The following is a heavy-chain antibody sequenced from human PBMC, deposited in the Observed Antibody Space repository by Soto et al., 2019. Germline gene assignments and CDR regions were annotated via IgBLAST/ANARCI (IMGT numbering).Heavy chain of an antibody. V-gene: IGHV3-7*01. Sequence: EVQLVESGGGLVQPGGSLRLSCAASGFTFSSYWLTWGRQAPGKGLEWVASMNRDGSEKRYVDSVEGRFTISRDNAKNALFLQMNSLRPEDPAVYYCGRDAGRRFDWWGQGSLVNVS. CDR3: GRDAGRRFDW. D-gene: IGHD6-13*01. CDR1: GFTFSSYW. J-gene: IGHJ4*02. CDR2: MNRDGSEK.